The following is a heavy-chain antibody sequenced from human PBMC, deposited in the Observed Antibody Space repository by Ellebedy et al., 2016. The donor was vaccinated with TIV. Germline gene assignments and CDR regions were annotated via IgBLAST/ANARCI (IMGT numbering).Heavy chain of an antibody. CDR1: GGSISSSSSY. J-gene: IGHJ4*02. CDR3: ATRGSHTAIDDFDN. Sequence: SETLSLTCTVSGGSISSSSSYWGWIRQPPGKGLEWIGSIYYSGTTYYNPSLKSRVTISLHTSKNQFSLRLSSVTAADTAVYYCATRGSHTAIDDFDNWGQGILVTVSS. D-gene: IGHD5-18*01. V-gene: IGHV4-39*07. CDR2: IYYSGTT.